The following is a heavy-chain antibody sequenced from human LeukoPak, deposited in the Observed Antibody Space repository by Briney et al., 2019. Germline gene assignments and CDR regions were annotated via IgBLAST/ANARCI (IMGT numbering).Heavy chain of an antibody. CDR1: GFTFSSYE. V-gene: IGHV3-48*03. J-gene: IGHJ6*04. CDR3: ARDPIRYFDWLHGDYGMDV. Sequence: GGSLRLSCAASGFTFSSYEMNWVRQAPGKGLEWVSYISSSGSTIYYADSVKGRLTISRDNAKNSLYLQMNSLRAEDTAVYYCARDPIRYFDWLHGDYGMDVWGKGTTVTVSS. D-gene: IGHD3-9*01. CDR2: ISSSGSTI.